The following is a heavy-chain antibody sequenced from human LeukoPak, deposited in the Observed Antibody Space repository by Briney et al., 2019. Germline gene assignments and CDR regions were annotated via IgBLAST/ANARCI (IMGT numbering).Heavy chain of an antibody. CDR2: IYYSGST. J-gene: IGHJ5*02. D-gene: IGHD3-22*01. V-gene: IGHV4-59*01. CDR3: ARRGYFDSKGWFDP. CDR1: GGSISNYY. Sequence: SETLSLTCTVSGGSISNYYWGWIRQPPGKGLEWIGYIYYSGSTNDNPSLKSRVTISVDTSKNQFSLKLRSVTAADTAVYYCARRGYFDSKGWFDPWGQGTLVTVSS.